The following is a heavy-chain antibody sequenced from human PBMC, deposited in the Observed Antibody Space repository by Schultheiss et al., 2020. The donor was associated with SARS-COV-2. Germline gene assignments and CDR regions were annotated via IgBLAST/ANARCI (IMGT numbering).Heavy chain of an antibody. Sequence: GGSLRLSCAASGFTFSSYAMSWVRQAPGKGLEWVSAISGSGGSTYYADSVKGRFTISRDNSKNTLYLQMNSLRAEDTAVYYCARDVSKAGEQWPHHHEYFQHWGQGTLVTGSS. D-gene: IGHD6-19*01. V-gene: IGHV3-23*01. CDR2: ISGSGGST. CDR3: ARDVSKAGEQWPHHHEYFQH. CDR1: GFTFSSYA. J-gene: IGHJ1*01.